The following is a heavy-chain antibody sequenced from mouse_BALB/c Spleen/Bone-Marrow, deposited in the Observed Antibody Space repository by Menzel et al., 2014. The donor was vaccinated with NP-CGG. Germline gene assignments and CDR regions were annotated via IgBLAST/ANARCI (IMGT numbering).Heavy chain of an antibody. CDR2: IDPANGNT. D-gene: IGHD1-1*01. CDR3: TSYCYGSSSIAY. V-gene: IGHV14-3*02. J-gene: IGHJ3*01. CDR1: GFNIKDTY. Sequence: VQLQQSGAEFVKPGASVKLSSTASGFNIKDTYMHWVKQRPEQGLEWIGRIDPANGNTKYDPNFQGKATITANTSTDTAYLQLSSLTSKDTAVYYCTSYCYGSSSIAYWGQGTLVTVSA.